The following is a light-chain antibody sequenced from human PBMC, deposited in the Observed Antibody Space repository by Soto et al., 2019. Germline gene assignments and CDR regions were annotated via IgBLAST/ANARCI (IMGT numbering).Light chain of an antibody. CDR1: QSISSW. Sequence: DIQMTQSPSTLSGSVGDRVTITCRASQSISSWLAWYQQKPWKAPKLLIYDASSLESGVPSRFSGSGSGTEFTLTISSLQPDDFATYYCQQYNSYSLTFGQGTKVDIK. CDR3: QQYNSYSLT. J-gene: IGKJ1*01. V-gene: IGKV1-5*01. CDR2: DAS.